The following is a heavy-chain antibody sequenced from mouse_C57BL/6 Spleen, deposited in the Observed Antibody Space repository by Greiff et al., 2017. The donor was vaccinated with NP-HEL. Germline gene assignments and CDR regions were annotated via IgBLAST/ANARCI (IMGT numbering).Heavy chain of an antibody. CDR1: GYTFTSYW. D-gene: IGHD1-1*01. J-gene: IGHJ3*01. CDR2: IYPGSGST. Sequence: VQLQQPGAELVKPGASVKMSCKASGYTFTSYWITWVQQSPGQGLEWIGDIYPGSGSTNYNEKFKSKATLTVDTSSSTDYMQLSSLTSEDSAVYYCAREAYYYGSNYGAYWGQGTLVTVSA. CDR3: AREAYYYGSNYGAY. V-gene: IGHV1-55*01.